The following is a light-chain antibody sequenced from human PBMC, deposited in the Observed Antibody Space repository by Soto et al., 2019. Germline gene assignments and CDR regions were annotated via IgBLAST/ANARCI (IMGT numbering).Light chain of an antibody. CDR2: EVT. V-gene: IGLV2-14*01. CDR3: SSYISGSTPHYV. CDR1: SSDSNAYNY. J-gene: IGLJ1*01. Sequence: QSVLTQPASVSGSPGQSITISCTGTSSDSNAYNYVSWYQQHPGKAPKVIIFEVTNRPSGVSNRFSGSKSGNTASLTISGLQADDEADYYCSSYISGSTPHYVFGTGTKVTVL.